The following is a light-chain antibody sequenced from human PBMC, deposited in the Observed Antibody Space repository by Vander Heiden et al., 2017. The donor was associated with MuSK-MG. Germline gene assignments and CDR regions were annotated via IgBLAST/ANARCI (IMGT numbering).Light chain of an antibody. CDR2: GAS. J-gene: IGKJ5*01. V-gene: IGKV3-15*01. CDR3: QQDNNLHT. CDR1: QSVSSI. Sequence: IVMTQSPATLSVSPGDRATLSCRASQSVSSILAWYQQKPGQAPRLLIYGASTRANGIPDRFSGSGSGTEFTLTSDSLQSGDSAIYYWQQDNNLHTFGQGTLLEIK.